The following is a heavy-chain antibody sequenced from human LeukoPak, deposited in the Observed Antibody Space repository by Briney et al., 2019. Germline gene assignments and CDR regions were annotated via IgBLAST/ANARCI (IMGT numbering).Heavy chain of an antibody. CDR3: AKERLNRVRYGSGKDY. D-gene: IGHD3-10*01. J-gene: IGHJ4*02. CDR2: IRYDGSNK. CDR1: GFTFSSYG. Sequence: GGSLRLSCAASGFTFSSYGMHWVRQAPGKGLEWVAFIRYDGSNKYYADSVKGRFTISRDNSKNTLYLQMNSLRAEDTAVYYCAKERLNRVRYGSGKDYWGQGTLVTVSS. V-gene: IGHV3-30*02.